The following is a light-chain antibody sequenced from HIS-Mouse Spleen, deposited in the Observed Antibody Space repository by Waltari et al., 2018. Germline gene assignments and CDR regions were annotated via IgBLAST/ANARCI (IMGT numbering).Light chain of an antibody. Sequence: QSALTQPASVSGSPGQSITIPCTGTSSDVGSYNLVSWYQQHPGKAPKLMIYEGSKRRSGVSNRFSGSKSGNTASLTISGLQAEDEADYYCCSYAGSSTFYVFGTGTKVTVL. CDR2: EGS. CDR3: CSYAGSSTFYV. V-gene: IGLV2-23*01. CDR1: SSDVGSYNL. J-gene: IGLJ1*01.